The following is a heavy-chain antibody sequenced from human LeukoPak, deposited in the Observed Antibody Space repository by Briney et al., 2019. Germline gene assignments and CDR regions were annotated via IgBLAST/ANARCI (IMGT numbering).Heavy chain of an antibody. Sequence: SETLSLTCTVSGASISSSRYYWGWIRQPPGKGLEWIGSIYYSGNTYYNPSLKSRVTISVDTSKNQFSLKLSSVTAADTAVYYCARGGIAARSWFDPWGQGTLVTVSS. CDR3: ARGGIAARSWFDP. CDR2: IYYSGNT. J-gene: IGHJ5*02. D-gene: IGHD6-6*01. V-gene: IGHV4-39*01. CDR1: GASISSSRYY.